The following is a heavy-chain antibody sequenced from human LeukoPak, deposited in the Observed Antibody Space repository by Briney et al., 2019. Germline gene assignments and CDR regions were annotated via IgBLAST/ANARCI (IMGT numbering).Heavy chain of an antibody. CDR2: INPSGGST. J-gene: IGHJ3*02. D-gene: IGHD2/OR15-2a*01. Sequence: GASVKVSCKASGYTFTSYYMHWVRQAPGQGLEWMGIINPSGGSTSYAQKFQGRVTMTRDTSISTAYMELSRLRSDDTAVYYCASITYYPGAFDIWGQGTMVTVSS. CDR3: ASITYYPGAFDI. V-gene: IGHV1-46*01. CDR1: GYTFTSYY.